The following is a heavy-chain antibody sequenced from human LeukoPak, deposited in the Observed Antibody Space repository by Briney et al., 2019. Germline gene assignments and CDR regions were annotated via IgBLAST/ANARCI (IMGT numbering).Heavy chain of an antibody. D-gene: IGHD1-26*01. Sequence: GGSLRLSCAASGFTFSSYGMHWVRQAPGKGLEWVAFIRYDGSNKYYADSVKGRFTISRDNSKNTLYLQMNSLRAEDAAVYYRAKDPTPEGSYYFDYWGQGTLVTVSS. J-gene: IGHJ4*02. CDR3: AKDPTPEGSYYFDY. CDR2: IRYDGSNK. CDR1: GFTFSSYG. V-gene: IGHV3-30*02.